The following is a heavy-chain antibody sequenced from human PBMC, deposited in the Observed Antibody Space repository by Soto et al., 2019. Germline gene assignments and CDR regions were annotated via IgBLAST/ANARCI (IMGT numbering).Heavy chain of an antibody. CDR3: ARAETRDYYYYYGMNV. J-gene: IGHJ6*02. V-gene: IGHV4-59*01. Sequence: SETLSLTCTVSGGSISSYYWSWIRQPPGKGLEWIGYIYYSGSTNYNPSLKSRVTISVDTSKNQFSLKLSSVTAADTAVYYCARAETRDYYYYYGMNVWGQGTTVTVSS. CDR1: GGSISSYY. CDR2: IYYSGST.